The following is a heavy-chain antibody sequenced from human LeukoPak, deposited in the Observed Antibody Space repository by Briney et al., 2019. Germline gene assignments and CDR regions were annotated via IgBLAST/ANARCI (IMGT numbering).Heavy chain of an antibody. CDR1: GFTFSSYN. CDR2: ISSSSSYI. J-gene: IGHJ3*02. D-gene: IGHD3-10*01. V-gene: IGHV3-21*01. Sequence: GGSLRLSCAASGFTFSSYNMNWVRQAPGKGLEWVSSISSSSSYIYYADSVKGRFTISRDNAKNSLYLQMNSLRAEDTAVYYCARDNLYYYGSGSYAFDIWGQGTMVTVSS. CDR3: ARDNLYYYGSGSYAFDI.